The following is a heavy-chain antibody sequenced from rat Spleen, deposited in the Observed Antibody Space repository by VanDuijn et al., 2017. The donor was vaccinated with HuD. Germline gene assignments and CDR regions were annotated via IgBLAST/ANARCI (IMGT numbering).Heavy chain of an antibody. J-gene: IGHJ2*01. V-gene: IGHV4-2*01. CDR2: INKDSSII. D-gene: IGHD4-3*01. Sequence: EVKLVESGGGLVQPGRSLKLACAASGFNFNDYWMGWVRQAPGKGLEWIGEINKDSSIINYVPSLKDKFSISRDNGQNTLYLQMNKLGSEDTAIYYCVGEELGVQFWGQGVMVTVSP. CDR3: VGEELGVQF. CDR1: GFNFNDYW.